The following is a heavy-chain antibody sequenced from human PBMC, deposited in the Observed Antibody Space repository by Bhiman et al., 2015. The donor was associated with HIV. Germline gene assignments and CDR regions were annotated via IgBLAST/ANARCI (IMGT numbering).Heavy chain of an antibody. J-gene: IGHJ4*02. CDR1: GFTFSSYA. CDR3: ARHPTSAYYYYFDY. CDR2: ISYDGTNK. V-gene: IGHV3-30-3*01. D-gene: IGHD3-22*01. Sequence: QVQLVESGGGVVQPGRSLSLSCAASGFTFSSYAMHWVRQAPGKGLEWVALISYDGTNKYYADSVKGRFTISRDNSKNTLYVQMNNLTPEDTAVYYCARHPTSAYYYYFDYWGQGTLVTVSS.